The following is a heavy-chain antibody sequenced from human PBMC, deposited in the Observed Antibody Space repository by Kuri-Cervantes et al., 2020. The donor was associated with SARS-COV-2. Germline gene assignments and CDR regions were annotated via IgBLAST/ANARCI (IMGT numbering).Heavy chain of an antibody. CDR1: GFTFSDYY. J-gene: IGHJ5*02. V-gene: IGHV3-11*06. CDR2: ISSSSSYT. Sequence: GGSLRLSCAASGFTFSDYYTSWIRQAPGKGLEWVSYISSSSSYTNYADSVKGRFTISRDNAKNSLYLQMNSLRAEDTAVYYCARIVGGGSWFDPWGQGTLVTGSS. D-gene: IGHD1-26*01. CDR3: ARIVGGGSWFDP.